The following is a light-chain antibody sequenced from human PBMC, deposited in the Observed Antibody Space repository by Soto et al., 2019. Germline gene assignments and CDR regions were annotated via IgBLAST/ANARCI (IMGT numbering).Light chain of an antibody. J-gene: IGKJ1*01. Sequence: EVVLTHSPPTLSLAPGERATLSCRSSQSVSSDLAWYQQKPGHAPRLLIYDASNRATGIPARFSGSGSGKDFTLTISRLEPEDFAVYHCQQYGSLSWTFGQGTKVDIK. CDR3: QQYGSLSWT. CDR1: QSVSSD. CDR2: DAS. V-gene: IGKV3-11*01.